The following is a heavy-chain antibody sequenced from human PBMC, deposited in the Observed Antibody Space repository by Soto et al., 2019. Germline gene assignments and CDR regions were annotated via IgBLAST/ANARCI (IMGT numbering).Heavy chain of an antibody. Sequence: PGGSLRLACAASGFTFSSYWMIWVRQAPGKGLEWVANIKQDGSEKYYVDSVKGRFTISRDNAKNSLYLQMNRLRAEDTAVYYCARVEFPSIFGVGITYYCYGMDVWGQGTTVTVSS. CDR3: ARVEFPSIFGVGITYYCYGMDV. J-gene: IGHJ6*02. CDR1: GFTFSSYW. V-gene: IGHV3-7*03. D-gene: IGHD3-3*02. CDR2: IKQDGSEK.